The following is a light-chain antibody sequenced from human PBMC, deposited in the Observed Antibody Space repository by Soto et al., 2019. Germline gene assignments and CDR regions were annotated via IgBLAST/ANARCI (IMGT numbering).Light chain of an antibody. CDR1: SSDVGSYNL. Sequence: QSVLTQPASVSGSPGQSITISCTGTSSDVGSYNLVSWYQQHPGKAPKLMIYEGSKRPSGVSNRFSGSKSGNTASLTISGLQAEDEADYYCCSYAGSSTSPYVFGAGTKRTFL. CDR3: CSYAGSSTSPYV. J-gene: IGLJ1*01. CDR2: EGS. V-gene: IGLV2-23*01.